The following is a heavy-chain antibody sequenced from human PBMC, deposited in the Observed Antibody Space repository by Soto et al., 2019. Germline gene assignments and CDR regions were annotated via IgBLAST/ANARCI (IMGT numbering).Heavy chain of an antibody. CDR3: ARVYCSGGNCYSIEY. D-gene: IGHD2-15*01. CDR2: INPSGST. J-gene: IGHJ4*02. V-gene: IGHV1-46*02. CDR1: GYTFKNCG. Sequence: ASVKVSCKASGYTFKNCGISWVRQAPGQGLEWMGIINPSGSTSYAQKFQGRVTMTRDTSTSTVYMELSSLRSEDTAVYYCARVYCSGGNCYSIEYWGQGTLVTVSS.